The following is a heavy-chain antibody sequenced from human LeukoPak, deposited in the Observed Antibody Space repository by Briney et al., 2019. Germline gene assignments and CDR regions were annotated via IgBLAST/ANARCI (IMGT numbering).Heavy chain of an antibody. CDR1: GLTFSSYS. V-gene: IGHV3-21*01. Sequence: GGSLRLSCAASGLTFSSYSMNWVRQAPGKGLEWVSSISSSSSYIYYADSVKGRFTISRDNAKNSLYLQMNSLRAEDTALYYCARAEGYGAFDIWGQGTMVTVSS. D-gene: IGHD6-13*01. CDR3: ARAEGYGAFDI. CDR2: ISSSSSYI. J-gene: IGHJ3*02.